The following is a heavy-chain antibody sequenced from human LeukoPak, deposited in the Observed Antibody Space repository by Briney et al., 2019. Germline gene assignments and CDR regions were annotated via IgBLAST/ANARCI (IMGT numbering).Heavy chain of an antibody. V-gene: IGHV3-30*02. Sequence: GGSLRLSCAASGFTFSSYAMSWVRQAPGKGLEWVAFIRYDGSNKYYADSVKGRFTISRDNSKNTLYLQMNSLRAEDTAVYYCAGGSGSYYITRPFDYWGQGTLVTVSS. CDR3: AGGSGSYYITRPFDY. J-gene: IGHJ4*02. CDR2: IRYDGSNK. CDR1: GFTFSSYA. D-gene: IGHD3-10*01.